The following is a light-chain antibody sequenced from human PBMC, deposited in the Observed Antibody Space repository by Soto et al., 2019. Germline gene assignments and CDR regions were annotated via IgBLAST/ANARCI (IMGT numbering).Light chain of an antibody. CDR3: SSYTSSSTPHVV. J-gene: IGLJ2*01. V-gene: IGLV2-14*01. CDR1: SSDVGGYNY. Sequence: QSALTQPASVSGSPGQSITISCTGTSSDVGGYNYVSWYQQYPGKAPKLMIYDVSNRPSGVSNRFSGSKSGNTASRTISGLQAEDEADYYCSSYTSSSTPHVVFGGGTQLTVL. CDR2: DVS.